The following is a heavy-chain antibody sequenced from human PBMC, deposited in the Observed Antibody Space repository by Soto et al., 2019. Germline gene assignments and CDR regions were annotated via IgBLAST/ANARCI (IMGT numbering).Heavy chain of an antibody. CDR1: GSTFPSYA. Sequence: ASGRVSSKSSGSTFPSYAMHSVRQTHGQRFAWMGGITPGNGNRKYTQRLQGRVTITRDTYASKAFMQLRSLRSEDTAVYHCARSVASQVARDYCGPGNLITVSS. CDR2: ITPGNGNR. CDR3: ARSVASQVARDY. V-gene: IGHV1-3*01. J-gene: IGHJ4*02.